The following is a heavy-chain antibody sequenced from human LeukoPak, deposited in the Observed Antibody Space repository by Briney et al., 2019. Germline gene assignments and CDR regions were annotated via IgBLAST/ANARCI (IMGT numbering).Heavy chain of an antibody. V-gene: IGHV3-30-3*01. CDR2: ISYDGSNK. J-gene: IGHJ4*02. Sequence: PGGSLRLSCAASGLTFTNAWMNWVRQAPGKGLEWVAVISYDGSNKYYADSVKGRFTISRDNSKNTLYLQMNSLRAEDTAVYYCARDLGLVVPAAKGLFDYWGQGTLVTVSS. CDR3: ARDLGLVVPAAKGLFDY. CDR1: GLTFTNAW. D-gene: IGHD2-2*01.